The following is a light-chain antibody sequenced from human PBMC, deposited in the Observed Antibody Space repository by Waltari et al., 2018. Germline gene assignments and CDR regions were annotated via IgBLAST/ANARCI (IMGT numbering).Light chain of an antibody. V-gene: IGKV3-20*01. J-gene: IGKJ1*01. CDR1: QSVARS. CDR2: DAS. Sequence: EIVLTQSPGPLYLSPGERATLACRASQSVARSLAWYQQKPGQAPRLLIYDASRRATGIPDRFSGSESGTDFSLTISRLEPEDFAVYYCQHYVRLPATFGQGTKVEI. CDR3: QHYVRLPAT.